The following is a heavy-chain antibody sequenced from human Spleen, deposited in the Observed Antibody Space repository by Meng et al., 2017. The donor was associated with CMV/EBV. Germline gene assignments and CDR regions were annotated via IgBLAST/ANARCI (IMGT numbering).Heavy chain of an antibody. Sequence: SETLSLTCAVYGGSFSGYYWSWIRQPPGKGLEWIGEINHGGSTNYNPSLKSRVTISVDTSKNQFSLKLSSVTAADTAVYYCARRIVGATGRFDYWGQGTLVTVSS. CDR2: INHGGST. CDR1: GGSFSGYY. CDR3: ARRIVGATGRFDY. V-gene: IGHV4-34*01. J-gene: IGHJ4*02. D-gene: IGHD1-26*01.